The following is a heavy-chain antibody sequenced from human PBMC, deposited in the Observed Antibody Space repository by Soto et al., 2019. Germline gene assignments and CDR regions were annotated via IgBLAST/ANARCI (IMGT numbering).Heavy chain of an antibody. V-gene: IGHV3-23*01. J-gene: IGHJ4*02. CDR1: GFTFSSYA. CDR3: ATVVRIGARPSYFDY. Sequence: GGSLRLSCAASGFTFSSYAMGWVRQAPGKGLEWVSAISGSGGSTYYADSVKGRFTISRDTSKNTAYLQMNSLRGDDTAVYYCATVVRIGARPSYFDYWGQGTLVTSPQ. D-gene: IGHD6-6*01. CDR2: ISGSGGST.